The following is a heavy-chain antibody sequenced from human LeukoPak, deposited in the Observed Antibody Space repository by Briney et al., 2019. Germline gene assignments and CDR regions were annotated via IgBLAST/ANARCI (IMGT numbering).Heavy chain of an antibody. CDR2: IYTSGST. V-gene: IGHV4-4*07. CDR1: GDSISSYY. CDR3: ARDYCSSTSCYAIGNDAFDI. Sequence: SETLSLTCTVSGDSISSYYWSWIRQPAGKGLEWIGRIYTSGSTNYNPSLKSRVTMSVDTSKNQFSLKLSSVTAADTAVYYCARDYCSSTSCYAIGNDAFDIWGQGTMVTVSS. J-gene: IGHJ3*02. D-gene: IGHD2-2*01.